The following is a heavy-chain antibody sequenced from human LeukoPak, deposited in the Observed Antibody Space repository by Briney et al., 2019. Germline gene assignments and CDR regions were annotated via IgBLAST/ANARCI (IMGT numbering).Heavy chain of an antibody. CDR2: INPSGGST. Sequence: ASVKVSCKASGYTFTSYYMHWVRQAPGQGLEWMGIINPSGGSTSYAQKLQGRVTMTTDTSTSTAYMELRSLRSDDTAVYYCARDPAMADYYGMDVWGQGTTVTVSS. CDR1: GYTFTSYY. V-gene: IGHV1-46*01. J-gene: IGHJ6*02. D-gene: IGHD5-18*01. CDR3: ARDPAMADYYGMDV.